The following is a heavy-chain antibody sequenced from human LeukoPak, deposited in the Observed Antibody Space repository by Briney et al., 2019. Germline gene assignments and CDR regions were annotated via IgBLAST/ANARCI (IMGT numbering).Heavy chain of an antibody. Sequence: GESLKISCKGSGYSFTSYWIGWVRQMPGKGLEWMGIIYPGDSDTRYSPSLQGHVSISADKSITTAYLQWSSLKASDTAMYYCARPGRGALFEYWGQGTLVTVSS. D-gene: IGHD3-10*01. V-gene: IGHV5-51*01. J-gene: IGHJ4*02. CDR2: IYPGDSDT. CDR3: ARPGRGALFEY. CDR1: GYSFTSYW.